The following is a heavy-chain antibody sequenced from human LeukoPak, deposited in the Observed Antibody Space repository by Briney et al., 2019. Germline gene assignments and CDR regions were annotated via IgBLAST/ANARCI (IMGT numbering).Heavy chain of an antibody. Sequence: GGSLRLSCAASGFTFGSYAMHWVRQAPGKGLEWVAVISYDGSNKYYADSVKGRFTISRDNSKNTLYLQMNSLRAEDTAVYYCARGSRPGGRIAARHTAYYFDYWGQGTLVTVSS. D-gene: IGHD6-6*01. CDR1: GFTFGSYA. V-gene: IGHV3-30-3*01. CDR3: ARGSRPGGRIAARHTAYYFDY. CDR2: ISYDGSNK. J-gene: IGHJ4*02.